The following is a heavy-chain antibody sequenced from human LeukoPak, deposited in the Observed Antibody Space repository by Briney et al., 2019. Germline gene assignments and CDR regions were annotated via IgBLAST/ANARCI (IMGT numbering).Heavy chain of an antibody. Sequence: ASVKVSCKASGYTFTNYYIHWVRQAPGQGLEWMGWINSNRGGTNYAQKFQGRVTMTRDTSISTAYMELRSVRPDDTAVYYCARDRGDDAFDIWGPGTMVTVSS. D-gene: IGHD3-3*01. J-gene: IGHJ3*02. V-gene: IGHV1-2*02. CDR3: ARDRGDDAFDI. CDR1: GYTFTNYY. CDR2: INSNRGGT.